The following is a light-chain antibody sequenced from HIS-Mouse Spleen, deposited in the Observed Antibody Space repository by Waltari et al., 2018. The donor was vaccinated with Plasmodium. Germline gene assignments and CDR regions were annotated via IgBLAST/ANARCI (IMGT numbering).Light chain of an antibody. Sequence: ELVLTQSPGTLSLSPGERATLSCRASQRVSSSYLAWYQQKLGQAPRLLIYGASSRATGIPDRFSGSGSGTDFTLTISRLEPEDFAVYYCQQYGSSPYTFGQGTKLEIK. J-gene: IGKJ2*01. V-gene: IGKV3-20*01. CDR2: GAS. CDR3: QQYGSSPYT. CDR1: QRVSSSY.